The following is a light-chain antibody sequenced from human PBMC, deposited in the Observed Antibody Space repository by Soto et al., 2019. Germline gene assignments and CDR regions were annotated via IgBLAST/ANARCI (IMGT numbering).Light chain of an antibody. Sequence: DIQMTQSPSSLSASVGDRVTISCRASQDISSYLAWFQQKPGKAPKSLIFAASRLQGGVPSRFGGSGSGTDFTLTITSLQPEDCATYYCHQYDLYPLTFGGGTRVEI. CDR3: HQYDLYPLT. V-gene: IGKV1-16*01. CDR1: QDISSY. CDR2: AAS. J-gene: IGKJ4*01.